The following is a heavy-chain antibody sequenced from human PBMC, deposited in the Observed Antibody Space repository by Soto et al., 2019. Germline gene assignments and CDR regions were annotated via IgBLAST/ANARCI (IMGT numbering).Heavy chain of an antibody. CDR2: TRKKTNGYTT. CDR3: ARELERVFDY. V-gene: IGHV3-72*01. J-gene: IGHJ4*02. D-gene: IGHD1-1*01. CDR1: GFTFSDHC. Sequence: PGGFLRLSCAASGFTFSDHCRDWVRQAPGKGLEWVGRTRKKTNGYTTEYAASVKGRFTISRDDSKNSLYLQMNSLRIEDTAVYYCARELERVFDYWGQGTLVTVSS.